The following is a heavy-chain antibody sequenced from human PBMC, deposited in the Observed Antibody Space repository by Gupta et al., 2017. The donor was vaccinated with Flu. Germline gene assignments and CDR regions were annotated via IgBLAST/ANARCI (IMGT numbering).Heavy chain of an antibody. Sequence: KGLEWIGHIDYSGSTNYNPSLNSRVTILLDKSKNHFSLKLTAVTAADTAVYFCARLPIPGPQFYYDRSGPFDYWGQGTLVTVSA. V-gene: IGHV4-61*03. D-gene: IGHD3-22*01. J-gene: IGHJ4*02. CDR2: IDYSGST. CDR3: ARLPIPGPQFYYDRSGPFDY.